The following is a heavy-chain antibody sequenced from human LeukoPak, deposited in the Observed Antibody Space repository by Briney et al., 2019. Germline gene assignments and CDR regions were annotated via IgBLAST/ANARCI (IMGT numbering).Heavy chain of an antibody. CDR3: ARALYCGGDCYWELGFDY. D-gene: IGHD2-21*02. J-gene: IGHJ4*02. V-gene: IGHV3-21*01. CDR2: ISSSSSYI. CDR1: GFTFSSYN. Sequence: PGGSLRLSCAASGFTFSSYNMNWVRQAPGKGLEWVSSISSSSSYIYYADSVKGRFTFSRDNAKNSLFLQMNSLRAEDTAVYYCARALYCGGDCYWELGFDYWGQGTLVTVSS.